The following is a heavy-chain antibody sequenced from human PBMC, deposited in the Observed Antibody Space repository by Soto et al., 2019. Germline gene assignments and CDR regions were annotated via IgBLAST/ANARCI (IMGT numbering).Heavy chain of an antibody. D-gene: IGHD3-10*01. CDR3: ARDGYDGSGSPYPAY. V-gene: IGHV4-59*01. Sequence: PSETLSLTCSVSGGSMSEYFWSWIRRSPGKGLEWIGYIYYLGSTDYNPSLKSRVTISVDTSKRQFSLRLTSVTAADTAVYYCARDGYDGSGSPYPAYWGPGTQVTV. CDR1: GGSMSEYF. CDR2: IYYLGST. J-gene: IGHJ4*02.